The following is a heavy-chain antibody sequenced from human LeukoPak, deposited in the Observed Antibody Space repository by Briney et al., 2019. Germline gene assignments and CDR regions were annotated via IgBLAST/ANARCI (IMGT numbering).Heavy chain of an antibody. D-gene: IGHD2-15*01. J-gene: IGHJ4*02. CDR3: SRARGYCSGGSCFPPDY. V-gene: IGHV3-7*03. CDR2: IKQDGSEK. CDR1: GFTFSNYW. Sequence: GGSLRLSCIGSGFTFSNYWMTWVRQAPGKGLEWLADIKQDGSEKHYVGSVRGRFTISRDNAKNSLYLQMNSLRAEDTAVYYCSRARGYCSGGSCFPPDYWGQGTLVTVSS.